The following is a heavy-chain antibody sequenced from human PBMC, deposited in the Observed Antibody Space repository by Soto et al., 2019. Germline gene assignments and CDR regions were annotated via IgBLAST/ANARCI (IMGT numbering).Heavy chain of an antibody. CDR1: GGSISSYY. Sequence: QVQLQESGPGLVKPSETLSLTCTVSGGSISSYYWSWIRQPPGKGLEWIGFIFYSGSTSYNPSLKRRVTISIDTSEYQFSLKLNSVTAADTAVYYCASMIGDPVLSFDSWGQGPLVAFSS. CDR3: ASMIGDPVLSFDS. CDR2: IFYSGST. D-gene: IGHD3-10*02. J-gene: IGHJ5*01. V-gene: IGHV4-59*01.